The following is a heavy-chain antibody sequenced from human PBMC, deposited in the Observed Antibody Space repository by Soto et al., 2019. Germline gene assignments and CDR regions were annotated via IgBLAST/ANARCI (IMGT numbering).Heavy chain of an antibody. CDR3: ARGYNWNYEGYYFDY. Sequence: SETLSLTCTVSGGSISSYYWSWIRQPPGKGLEWIGYIYYSGSTNYNPSLKSRVTISVDTSKNQFSLKLSSVTAADTAVYYCARGYNWNYEGYYFDYWGQGTLVTVSS. CDR2: IYYSGST. D-gene: IGHD1-7*01. J-gene: IGHJ4*02. V-gene: IGHV4-59*01. CDR1: GGSISSYY.